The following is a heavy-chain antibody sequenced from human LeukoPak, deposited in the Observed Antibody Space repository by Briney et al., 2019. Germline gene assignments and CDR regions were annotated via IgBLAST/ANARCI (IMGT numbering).Heavy chain of an antibody. CDR3: ARPSTYYYDSSGYSPFDY. CDR1: GGSISSSSYY. J-gene: IGHJ4*02. CDR2: IFYSGST. D-gene: IGHD3-22*01. V-gene: IGHV4-39*07. Sequence: PSETLSLTCTVSGGSISSSSYYWGWIRQPPGKGLEWIGSIFYSGSTYYNPSLKSRVTISVDTSKKEFSLKLSSVTATDTAVYYCARPSTYYYDSSGYSPFDYWGQGTLVTVSS.